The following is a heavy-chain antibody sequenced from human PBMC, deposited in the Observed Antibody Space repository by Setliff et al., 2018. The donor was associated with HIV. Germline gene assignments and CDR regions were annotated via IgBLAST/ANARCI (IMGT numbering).Heavy chain of an antibody. V-gene: IGHV4-61*02. CDR3: ARGIAVAGPYFDY. J-gene: IGHJ4*02. D-gene: IGHD6-19*01. CDR1: GGSISSGSHY. CDR2: IHTRGST. Sequence: PSETLSLTCTVSGGSISSGSHYWSWIRQPAGKGLEWIGRIHTRGSTDYNPSLKSRVTISVDTSKNQFSLKLSSMTAADTAVYYCARGIAVAGPYFDYWGQGTLVTVSS.